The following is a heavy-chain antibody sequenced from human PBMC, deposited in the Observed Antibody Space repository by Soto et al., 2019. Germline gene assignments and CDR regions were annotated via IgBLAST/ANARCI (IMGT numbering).Heavy chain of an antibody. J-gene: IGHJ4*02. CDR2: IDNNGGI. CDR3: ARVFRWSGYLFDY. D-gene: IGHD3-3*01. CDR1: SDSSSSSK. V-gene: IGHV4-59*08. Sequence: SETLSLTCTVSSDSSSSSKWSWIRQTPGKGLEWIGYIDNNGGISYNPSLRSRITITISIDTSKNLFSLKLSSVTAADTAVYYCARVFRWSGYLFDYWGQGTLVTVSS.